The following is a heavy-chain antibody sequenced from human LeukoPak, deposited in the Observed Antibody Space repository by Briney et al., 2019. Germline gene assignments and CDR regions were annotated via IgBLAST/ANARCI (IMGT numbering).Heavy chain of an antibody. Sequence: LAGGSLRLSCAASGFTFSSYAMSWVRQAPGKGLEWVSAISGSGGSTYYADSVKGRFTISRDNSKNTLYLQMNSLRAEDTAVYYCAKDLGTWYYYDSSGYYYGYDYWGQGTLVTVSS. CDR2: ISGSGGST. J-gene: IGHJ4*02. V-gene: IGHV3-23*01. CDR3: AKDLGTWYYYDSSGYYYGYDY. D-gene: IGHD3-22*01. CDR1: GFTFSSYA.